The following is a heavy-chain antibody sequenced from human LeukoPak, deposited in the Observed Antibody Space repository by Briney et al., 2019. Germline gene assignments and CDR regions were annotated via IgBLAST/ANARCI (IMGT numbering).Heavy chain of an antibody. CDR3: ARGGSRSSGAFDI. CDR1: GYTFTGYY. Sequence: GASVKLSCKASGYTFTGYYLHWVRPAPGQGLEWVVWINHNNGGKNYAQTFQGRVTMTRDTSISTAYMELSRLRFDDTAVYYCARGGSRSSGAFDIWGQGTMVTVSS. CDR2: INHNNGGK. V-gene: IGHV1-2*02. J-gene: IGHJ3*02. D-gene: IGHD6-13*01.